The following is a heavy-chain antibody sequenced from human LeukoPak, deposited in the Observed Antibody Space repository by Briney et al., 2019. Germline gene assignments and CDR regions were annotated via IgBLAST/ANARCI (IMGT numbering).Heavy chain of an antibody. Sequence: PSETLSLTCTVSGGSISSSSYYWGWIRQPPGKGLEWIGSIYYSGSTYYNPSLKSRVTISVDTSKNQFSLKLSSVTAADTAVYYCARHPKYSSSFATFDYWGQGTLVTVSS. CDR1: GGSISSSSYY. CDR2: IYYSGST. V-gene: IGHV4-39*01. J-gene: IGHJ4*02. CDR3: ARHPKYSSSFATFDY. D-gene: IGHD6-6*01.